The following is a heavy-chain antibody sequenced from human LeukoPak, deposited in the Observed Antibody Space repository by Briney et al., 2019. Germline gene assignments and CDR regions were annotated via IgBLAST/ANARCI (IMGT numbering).Heavy chain of an antibody. D-gene: IGHD1-7*01. Sequence: ASVKVSCKASGYTFTGYYMHWVRQAPGQGLEWMGWINPNSGGTNYAQKFQGRVTMTRDTSISTAYMELSRLRSDDTAVYYCAAAGITGTRAAFDIWGQGTMVTVSS. CDR3: AAAGITGTRAAFDI. J-gene: IGHJ3*02. CDR2: INPNSGGT. V-gene: IGHV1-2*02. CDR1: GYTFTGYY.